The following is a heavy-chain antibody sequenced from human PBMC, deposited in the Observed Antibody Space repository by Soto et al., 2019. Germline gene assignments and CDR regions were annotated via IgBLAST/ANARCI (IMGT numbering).Heavy chain of an antibody. D-gene: IGHD6-25*01. CDR1: RLPFDASC. CDR3: ARDNGSTCMDT. CDR2: IWSDGSKE. V-gene: IGHV3-33*01. Sequence: GGSLTLSCAASRLPFDASCIQWVRQAPGKGLEWVAMIWSDGSKEYYADSVQGRFTITRDNSKNMIFIEMDSLRAEDTAVYYCARDNGSTCMDTWGQGTMVTVSS. J-gene: IGHJ5*02.